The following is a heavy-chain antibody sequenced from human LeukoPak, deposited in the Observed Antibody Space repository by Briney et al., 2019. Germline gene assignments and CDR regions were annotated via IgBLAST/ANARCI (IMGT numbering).Heavy chain of an antibody. CDR2: INPNSGGT. V-gene: IGHV1-2*06. D-gene: IGHD2-15*01. CDR1: GYTFTGYY. J-gene: IGHJ4*02. Sequence: ASVKVSCKASGYTFTGYYMHWVRQAPGQGLEWMGRINPNSGGTNHVQKFQGRVTMTRDTSISTAYMELGRLTSDDTAVYCCARDLSPCSGGSCYSYWGQGTLVTVSS. CDR3: ARDLSPCSGGSCYSY.